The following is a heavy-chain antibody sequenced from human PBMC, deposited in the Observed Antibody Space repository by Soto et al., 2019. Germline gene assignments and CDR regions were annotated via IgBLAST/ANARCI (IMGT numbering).Heavy chain of an antibody. D-gene: IGHD3-22*01. J-gene: IGHJ4*02. CDR1: GYPFTNYY. V-gene: IGHV1-2*04. Sequence: GASVKVSRKTSGYPFTNYYIHWVHQAPGQGPEWMGWINPNNGGPNYAQKFQDWVTLTKETAISTAYMELNRLRSADTAVYYCARASGYYPYYFDDWGQGSLVTVSS. CDR2: INPNNGGP. CDR3: ARASGYYPYYFDD.